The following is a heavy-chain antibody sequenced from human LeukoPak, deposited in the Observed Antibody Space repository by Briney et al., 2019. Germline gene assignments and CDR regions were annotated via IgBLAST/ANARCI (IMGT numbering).Heavy chain of an antibody. Sequence: PSETLSLTCAVYGGSFSDYYCSWIRQPPGKGLEWIGEINHSGGTNYNPSLKSRVSMSVDTSNNQFSLRLNSVTAADTAVYYCARSVAGNDFWGQGTLVTVSS. V-gene: IGHV4-34*01. CDR1: GGSFSDYY. CDR2: INHSGGT. D-gene: IGHD6-19*01. CDR3: ARSVAGNDF. J-gene: IGHJ4*02.